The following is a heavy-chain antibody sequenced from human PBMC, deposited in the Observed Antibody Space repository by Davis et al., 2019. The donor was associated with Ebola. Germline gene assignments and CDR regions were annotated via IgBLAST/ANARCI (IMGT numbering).Heavy chain of an antibody. CDR1: GFTVSSNY. Sequence: GESLKISCAASGFTVSSNYMSWVRQAPGKGLEWVSVIYSGGSTYYADSVKGRFTISRHNSKNTLYLQMNSLRAEDTAVYYCARGYAGFYYYGMDVWGQGTTVTVSS. D-gene: IGHD5-12*01. V-gene: IGHV3-53*04. CDR2: IYSGGST. CDR3: ARGYAGFYYYGMDV. J-gene: IGHJ6*02.